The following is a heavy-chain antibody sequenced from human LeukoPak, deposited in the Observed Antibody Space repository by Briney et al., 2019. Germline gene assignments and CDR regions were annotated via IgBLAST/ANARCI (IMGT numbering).Heavy chain of an antibody. J-gene: IGHJ4*02. CDR2: IYYSGST. Sequence: PSETLSLTCTVSGGSISSYYWSWIRQPPGKGLEWMGYIYYSGSTNYNPSLKSRVTISVDTSKNQFSLKLSSVTAADTAVYYCARRENDYGDYFDYWGQGTLVTVSS. V-gene: IGHV4-59*08. CDR1: GGSISSYY. CDR3: ARRENDYGDYFDY. D-gene: IGHD4-17*01.